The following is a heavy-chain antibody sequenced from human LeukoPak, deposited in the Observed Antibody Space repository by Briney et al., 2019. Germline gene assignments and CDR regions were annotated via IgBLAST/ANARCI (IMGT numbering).Heavy chain of an antibody. V-gene: IGHV1-2*02. D-gene: IGHD5-12*01. J-gene: IGHJ6*03. Sequence: ASVKVSCKAFGYTFTSNYMHWVRQAPGQGLEWMGWINPDSGGTNYAQKLQGRVTITRDTSIDTAYMQLSRLRSDDTAVYYCAKDRYGDYEAPFHYYMDAWGRGTTVTVSS. CDR3: AKDRYGDYEAPFHYYMDA. CDR1: GYTFTSNY. CDR2: INPDSGGT.